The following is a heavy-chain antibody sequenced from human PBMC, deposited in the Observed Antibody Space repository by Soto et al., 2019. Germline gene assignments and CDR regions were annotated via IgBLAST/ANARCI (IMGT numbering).Heavy chain of an antibody. CDR3: ANSYSGSYGGDYYYYGMDV. CDR2: INAGNGNT. V-gene: IGHV1-3*01. D-gene: IGHD1-26*01. Sequence: GASVKVSCKASGYTFTSYAMHWVRQAPGQRLEWMGWINAGNGNTKYSQKFQGRVTITRDTSASTAYMELSSLRSEDTAVYYCANSYSGSYGGDYYYYGMDVWGQGTTVTVSS. CDR1: GYTFTSYA. J-gene: IGHJ6*02.